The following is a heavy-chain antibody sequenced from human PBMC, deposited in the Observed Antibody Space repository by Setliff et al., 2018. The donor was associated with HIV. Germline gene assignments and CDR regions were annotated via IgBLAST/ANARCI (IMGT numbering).Heavy chain of an antibody. V-gene: IGHV1-69*13. Sequence: RASVKVSCKASGYTFTDYGINWVRQAPGQGLEWMGGIIPIFGTAHYAQKFQGRVTITADESTSTAYMELSSLRSEDTAVYYCARSFDILTGDLDYWGQGTLVTVSS. D-gene: IGHD3-9*01. J-gene: IGHJ4*02. CDR3: ARSFDILTGDLDY. CDR2: IIPIFGTA. CDR1: GYTFTDYG.